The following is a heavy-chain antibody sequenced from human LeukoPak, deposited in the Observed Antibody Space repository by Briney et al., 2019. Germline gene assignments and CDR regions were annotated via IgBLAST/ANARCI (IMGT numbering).Heavy chain of an antibody. CDR1: GFTFSSYG. J-gene: IGHJ4*02. CDR2: IRYDGSNK. Sequence: PGGSLRLSCAASGFTFSSYGMRWVRQPPGKGLEWVTFIRYDGSNKYYADSVKGRFTFSRDNSKNTLYLQMNSLRAEDTAVYYCVKAGGSGWDPFDYWGQGTLVTVSS. V-gene: IGHV3-30*02. CDR3: VKAGGSGWDPFDY. D-gene: IGHD6-19*01.